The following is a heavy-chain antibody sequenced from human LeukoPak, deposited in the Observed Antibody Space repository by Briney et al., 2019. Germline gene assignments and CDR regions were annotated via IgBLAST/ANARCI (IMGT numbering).Heavy chain of an antibody. Sequence: GGSLRLSCAASGFTFSSYEMNWVRQALGKGLEWVSYISSSGSTIYYADSVKGRFTISRDNAKNSLYLQMNSLRAEDTAVYYCARGRPYNWFDPWGQGTLVTVSS. CDR2: ISSSGSTI. CDR1: GFTFSSYE. D-gene: IGHD6-6*01. CDR3: ARGRPYNWFDP. V-gene: IGHV3-48*03. J-gene: IGHJ5*02.